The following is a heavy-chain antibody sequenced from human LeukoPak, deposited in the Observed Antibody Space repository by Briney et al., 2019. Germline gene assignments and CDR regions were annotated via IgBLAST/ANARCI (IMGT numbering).Heavy chain of an antibody. V-gene: IGHV4-38-2*01. CDR1: GYSISSGYY. J-gene: IGHJ4*02. CDR2: IHNSGST. D-gene: IGHD3-22*01. CDR3: ARQYWDDSKLDY. Sequence: SETLSLTCAVSGYSISSGYYWDWIRQPPGKGLEWIGNIHNSGSTYYNPSLKSRVTISVDTSKNQFSLKLSSVTAEDTAVYYCARQYWDDSKLDYWGQGTLVTVSS.